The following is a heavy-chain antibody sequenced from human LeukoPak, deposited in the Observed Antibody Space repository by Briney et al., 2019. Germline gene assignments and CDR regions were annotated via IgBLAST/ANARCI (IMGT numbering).Heavy chain of an antibody. CDR1: GFSFDDYA. D-gene: IGHD6-13*01. V-gene: IGHV3-9*01. J-gene: IGHJ3*02. CDR2: ISWNSGSI. Sequence: PGGSLRLSCAASGFSFDDYAMHWVRQAPGKGLEWVSGISWNSGSIGYADSVKGRFTISRDNAKNSLYLQMNSLRAEDTALYYRAKDWYSSSLLAFDIWGQGTMVTVSS. CDR3: AKDWYSSSLLAFDI.